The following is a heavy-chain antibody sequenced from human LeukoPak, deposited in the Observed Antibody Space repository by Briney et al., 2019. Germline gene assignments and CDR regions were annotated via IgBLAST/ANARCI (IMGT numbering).Heavy chain of an antibody. CDR2: ISGGGGST. CDR3: AKDSGVGYYTYYYDSSGYFPVFDY. V-gene: IGHV3-23*01. Sequence: GGSLRLSCAASGFTFSSYAMSWVRQAPGKGLEWVSAISGGGGSTYYADSVKGRFTISRDNSKNTLYLQMNSLRAEDTAVYYCAKDSGVGYYTYYYDSSGYFPVFDYWGQGTLVTVSS. J-gene: IGHJ4*02. D-gene: IGHD3-22*01. CDR1: GFTFSSYA.